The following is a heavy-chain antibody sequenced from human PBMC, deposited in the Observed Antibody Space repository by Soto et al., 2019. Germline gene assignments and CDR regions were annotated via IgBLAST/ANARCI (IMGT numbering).Heavy chain of an antibody. CDR2: FSGYNGNT. CDR3: ARDEVPAANWLDP. CDR1: GYIFINYG. D-gene: IGHD2-2*01. Sequence: ASVKVCCKASGYIFINYGITWVRQAPGQGLEWMGWFSGYNGNTNYAQKFQGRVTMSTDTTTSTAYMELTSLRSDDTAVYYCARDEVPAANWLDPWGQGTLVTVSS. J-gene: IGHJ5*02. V-gene: IGHV1-18*01.